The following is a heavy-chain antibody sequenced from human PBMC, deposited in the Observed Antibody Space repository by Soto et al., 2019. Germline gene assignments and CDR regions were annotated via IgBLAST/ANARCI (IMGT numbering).Heavy chain of an antibody. V-gene: IGHV1-46*01. CDR1: GYTFIHYY. Sequence: QVQLVQSGAEVKKPGASVKISCKASGYTFIHYYIHWVRQAPGQGLEWMAIINPNGGSTNYAQKFQGRVTVTSYTSTTTVSIWLNSLESDDTAVYFCARSLLQGDFWGQGTLVTVSS. D-gene: IGHD2-21*01. J-gene: IGHJ4*02. CDR3: ARSLLQGDF. CDR2: INPNGGST.